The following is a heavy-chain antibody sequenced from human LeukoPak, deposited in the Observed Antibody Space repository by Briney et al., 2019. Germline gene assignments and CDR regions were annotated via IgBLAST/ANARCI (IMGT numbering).Heavy chain of an antibody. CDR2: ISSSSSYI. CDR3: ARTDCSGGSCRRAPFDP. J-gene: IGHJ5*02. D-gene: IGHD2-15*01. Sequence: PGGSLRLSCAASGFTFSSYSMNWVRQAPGKGLEWVSSISSSSSYIYYADSVKGRFTISRDNAKNSLYLQMNSLRAEDTAVYYCARTDCSGGSCRRAPFDPWGQGTLVTVSS. CDR1: GFTFSSYS. V-gene: IGHV3-21*01.